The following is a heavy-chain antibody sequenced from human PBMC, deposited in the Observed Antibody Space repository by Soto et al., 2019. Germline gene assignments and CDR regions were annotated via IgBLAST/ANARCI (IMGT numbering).Heavy chain of an antibody. CDR1: GFTFSSYG. CDR3: AKVRVPAAMANWFVP. J-gene: IGHJ5*02. Sequence: GGSLRLSCAASGFTFSSYGMHWVRQAPGKGLEWVAVISYDGSNKYYADSVKGRFTISRDNSKNTLYLQMNSLRAEDTAVYYCAKVRVPAAMANWFVPWGQGTLVTVSS. CDR2: ISYDGSNK. V-gene: IGHV3-30*18. D-gene: IGHD2-2*01.